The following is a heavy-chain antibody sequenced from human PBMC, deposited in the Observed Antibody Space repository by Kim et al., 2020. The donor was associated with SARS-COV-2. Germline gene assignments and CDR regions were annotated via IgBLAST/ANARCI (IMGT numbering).Heavy chain of an antibody. CDR3: ASINHYYDSSGYGDY. CDR1: GGTFSSYA. V-gene: IGHV1-69*04. CDR2: IIPILGIA. D-gene: IGHD3-22*01. Sequence: SVKVSCKASGGTFSSYAISWVRQAPGQGLEWMGRIIPILGIANYAQKFQGRVTITADKSTSTAYMELSSLRSEDMAVYYCASINHYYDSSGYGDYWGQGTLVTVSS. J-gene: IGHJ4*02.